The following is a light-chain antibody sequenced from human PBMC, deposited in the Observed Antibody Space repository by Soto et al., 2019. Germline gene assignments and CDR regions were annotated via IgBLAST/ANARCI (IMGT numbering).Light chain of an antibody. CDR3: GAWDTTLSVVV. V-gene: IGLV1-51*02. J-gene: IGLJ2*01. CDR1: SSNIGNNY. Sequence: QSVLTQPPSVPAAPGQKVTISCSGSSSNIGNNYVSWYQQLPGTAPKLLIYKDNKRPSGIPDRFSGSKSGASATLGITGLQTGDEADFYCGAWDTTLSVVVFGGGTKLTVL. CDR2: KDN.